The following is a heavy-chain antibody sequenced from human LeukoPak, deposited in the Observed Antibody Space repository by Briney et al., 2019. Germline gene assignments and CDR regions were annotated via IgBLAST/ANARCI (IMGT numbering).Heavy chain of an antibody. Sequence: NPSETLSLTCTVSGGSISSGGYYWSWIRQPPGKGLEWIGYIYHSGSTYYNPSLKSRVTISVDRSKNQFSLKLSSVTAADTAVYYCARGMVSNMDVWGKGTTVTVSS. J-gene: IGHJ6*03. CDR1: GGSISSGGYY. CDR2: IYHSGST. CDR3: ARGMVSNMDV. D-gene: IGHD2-8*01. V-gene: IGHV4-30-2*01.